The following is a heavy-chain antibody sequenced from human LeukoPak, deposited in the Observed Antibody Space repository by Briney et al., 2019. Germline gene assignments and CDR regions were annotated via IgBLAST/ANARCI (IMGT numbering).Heavy chain of an antibody. CDR3: ARGDFKSGI. Sequence: ASVKVSCKASGYTFTGYYMHWVRQAPGQGLEWMGWINANSGDTNYAQKFQGRVTMTGDTSISTAYVELSSLRSDDTAVYYCARGDFKSGIWGQGTMVTVSS. CDR2: INANSGDT. J-gene: IGHJ3*02. V-gene: IGHV1-2*02. D-gene: IGHD3-3*01. CDR1: GYTFTGYY.